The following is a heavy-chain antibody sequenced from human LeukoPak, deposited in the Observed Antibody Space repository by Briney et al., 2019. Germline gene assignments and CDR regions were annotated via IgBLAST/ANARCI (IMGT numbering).Heavy chain of an antibody. Sequence: GGSLRLSCAASGFTFSSYGMHWVRQAPGKGLEWVAFIRYDGSNKYYADSVKGRFTISRDNSKNTLYLQMNSLRAEDTAVYYCAKGGGSRGWYFDLWGHGTLVTVSS. D-gene: IGHD3-16*01. J-gene: IGHJ2*01. CDR1: GFTFSSYG. V-gene: IGHV3-30*02. CDR3: AKGGGSRGWYFDL. CDR2: IRYDGSNK.